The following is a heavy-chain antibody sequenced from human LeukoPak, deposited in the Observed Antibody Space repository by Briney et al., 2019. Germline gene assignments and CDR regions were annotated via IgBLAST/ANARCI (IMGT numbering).Heavy chain of an antibody. Sequence: SVKVSFKGSGGTFINYAISWVRQAPGQGLEWMGGIIPIFGKANYAQKFQGRVTIPTDESTSPPYMELISLTSEDTAVYYCAIQLLTPYYYSLDAWGKGTTATFSS. V-gene: IGHV1-69*05. CDR2: IIPIFGKA. J-gene: IGHJ6*03. CDR1: GGTFINYA. D-gene: IGHD2-2*01. CDR3: AIQLLTPYYYSLDA.